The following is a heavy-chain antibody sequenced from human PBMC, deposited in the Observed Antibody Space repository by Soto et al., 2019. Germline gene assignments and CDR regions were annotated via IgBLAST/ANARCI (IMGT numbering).Heavy chain of an antibody. J-gene: IGHJ6*02. CDR2: IYSGGST. CDR1: GFTVSSNY. CDR3: ARSDCSTTSCNAPYYYYGMDV. Sequence: GGSLRLSCAASGFTVSSNYMTWVRRAPGKGLEWVSVIYSGGSTYYADSVKGRFTISRGNSKNTVYLQMNSLRAEDTAVYYCARSDCSTTSCNAPYYYYGMDVWGRGTTVTVSS. D-gene: IGHD2-2*01. V-gene: IGHV3-53*01.